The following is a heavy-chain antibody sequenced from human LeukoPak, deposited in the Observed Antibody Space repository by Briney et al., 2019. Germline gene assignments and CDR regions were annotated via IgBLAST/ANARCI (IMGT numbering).Heavy chain of an antibody. CDR3: ARDSVDYFDY. J-gene: IGHJ4*02. CDR1: GFTFSSYW. Sequence: PGGSLRLSCAASGFTFSSYWISWVRQAPGKGLEWVANIKQDGSEKYYVDAVKGRFTISRDNAKNSLYLQMNSLRAEDTAVYYCARDSVDYFDYWGQGTLVTVSS. CDR2: IKQDGSEK. D-gene: IGHD4-23*01. V-gene: IGHV3-7*01.